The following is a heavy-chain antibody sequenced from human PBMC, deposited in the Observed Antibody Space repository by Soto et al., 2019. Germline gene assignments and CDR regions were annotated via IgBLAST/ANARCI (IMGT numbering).Heavy chain of an antibody. Sequence: SLRLSCAASGFTLSGYAMDWVRQAPGKGLEYVSGISSNGVGTYYANSVQGRFTISRDNSKNTVYLQMGSLRPEDMAVYYCARRARTDFYYMDLWGQETTVTV. CDR2: ISSNGVGT. D-gene: IGHD6-6*01. V-gene: IGHV3-64*01. CDR3: ARRARTDFYYMDL. CDR1: GFTLSGYA. J-gene: IGHJ6*03.